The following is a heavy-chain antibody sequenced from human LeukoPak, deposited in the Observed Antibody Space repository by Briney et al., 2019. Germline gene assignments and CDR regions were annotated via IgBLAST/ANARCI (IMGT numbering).Heavy chain of an antibody. V-gene: IGHV3-30-3*01. CDR3: ARGPHRTSVEAGGWFDP. D-gene: IGHD6-19*01. CDR2: ISYDGSNK. Sequence: PGGSLRLSCAASGFTFSSYAMHWVRQAPGRGLEWVAVISYDGSNKYYADSVKGRFTISRDNSKNTLYLQMNSLRAEDTAVYYCARGPHRTSVEAGGWFDPWGQGTLVTVSS. CDR1: GFTFSSYA. J-gene: IGHJ5*02.